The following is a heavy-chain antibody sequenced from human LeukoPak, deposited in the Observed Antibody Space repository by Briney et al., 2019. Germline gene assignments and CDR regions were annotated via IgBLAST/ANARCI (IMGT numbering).Heavy chain of an antibody. CDR2: IYYSGST. CDR1: GGSISSYY. CDR3: ARAYAVAGTFDY. J-gene: IGHJ4*02. D-gene: IGHD6-19*01. V-gene: IGHV4-59*01. Sequence: SETLSLTCTVSGGSISSYYWSWIRQPPGKGLEWIGYIYYSGSTNYNPSLKSQVTISVDTSKNQFSLKLSSVTAADTAVYYCARAYAVAGTFDYWGQGTLVTVSS.